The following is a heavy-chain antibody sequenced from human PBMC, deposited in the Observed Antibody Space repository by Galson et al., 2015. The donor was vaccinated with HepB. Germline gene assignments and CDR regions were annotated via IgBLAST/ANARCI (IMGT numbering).Heavy chain of an antibody. CDR2: IIPIFGTA. CDR1: GGTFSSYA. V-gene: IGHV1-69*06. D-gene: IGHD3-3*01. Sequence: SVKVSCKASGGTFSSYAISWVRQAPGQGLEWMGGIIPIFGTANYAQKFQGRVTITADKSTSTAYMELSSLRSEDTAVYYCASVIFGVVIPLGGMDVWGQGTTVTVSS. CDR3: ASVIFGVVIPLGGMDV. J-gene: IGHJ6*02.